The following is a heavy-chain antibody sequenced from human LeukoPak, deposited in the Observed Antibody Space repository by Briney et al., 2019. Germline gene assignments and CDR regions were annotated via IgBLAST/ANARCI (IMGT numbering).Heavy chain of an antibody. V-gene: IGHV3-43*02. CDR2: ISGDGVST. D-gene: IGHD3-10*01. J-gene: IGHJ4*02. Sequence: GGSLRLSCVASGLPIGDFAMHWVRQAPGQGLEWVSLISGDGVSTFFADSVKGRFSISRDNSKNSLFLEMSSLRTEDTAMYYCARRDYYGSGSPDFWGQGTLVTVSS. CDR3: ARRDYYGSGSPDF. CDR1: GLPIGDFA.